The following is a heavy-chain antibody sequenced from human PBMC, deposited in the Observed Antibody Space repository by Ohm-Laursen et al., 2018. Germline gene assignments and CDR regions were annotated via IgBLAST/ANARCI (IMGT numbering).Heavy chain of an antibody. J-gene: IGHJ4*02. CDR3: AKPWGVAVAGHGGYYFDY. Sequence: SLRLSCSASGFTFSNYAMSWVRQAPGKGLEWVSSIRGSDGNTNYADSVKGRFTISRDNSKNTLYLQMNSLRAEDTAVYYCAKPWGVAVAGHGGYYFDYWGQGTLVTVSS. CDR1: GFTFSNYA. D-gene: IGHD6-19*01. V-gene: IGHV3-23*01. CDR2: IRGSDGNT.